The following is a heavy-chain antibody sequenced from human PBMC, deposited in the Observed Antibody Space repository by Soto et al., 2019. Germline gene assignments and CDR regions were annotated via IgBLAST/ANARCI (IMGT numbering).Heavy chain of an antibody. CDR2: ISSSSSTI. CDR1: GFTFSSYS. CDR3: ARDNGHDFWSGYWFDP. Sequence: GGSLRLSCAASGFTFSSYSMNWVRQAPGKGLEWVSYISSSSSTIYYADSVKGRFTISRDNAKNSLYLQMNSLRDEDTAVYYCARDNGHDFWSGYWFDPWGQGTLVTVSS. D-gene: IGHD3-3*01. J-gene: IGHJ5*02. V-gene: IGHV3-48*02.